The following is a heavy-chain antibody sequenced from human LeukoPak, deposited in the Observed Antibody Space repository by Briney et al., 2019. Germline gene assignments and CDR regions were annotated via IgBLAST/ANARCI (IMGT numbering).Heavy chain of an antibody. Sequence: GGSLRLSCTASVFRFRTYSMTWVRQAPGRGLEWVSYISGGSGVIHYADSVTGRFTVSRDNAKNSLFLQMNSLRVEDTAVYYCARDPRLGDFWGQGSLVTVSS. D-gene: IGHD3-10*01. J-gene: IGHJ4*02. CDR3: ARDPRLGDF. CDR1: VFRFRTYS. V-gene: IGHV3-48*01. CDR2: ISGGSGVI.